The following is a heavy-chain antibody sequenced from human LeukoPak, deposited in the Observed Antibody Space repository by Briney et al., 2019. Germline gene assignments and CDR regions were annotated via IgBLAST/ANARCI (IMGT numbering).Heavy chain of an antibody. CDR3: ARYSSDHDGRHFEF. D-gene: IGHD2-21*01. CDR1: GYTFTSYA. J-gene: IGHJ4*02. Sequence: ASVKVSCKASGYTFTSYAMNWVRQAPGQGLEWMGWINTNTGNPTYAQGFTGRFVFSLDISVSTAYLQISSLKAEDTAVYYCARYSSDHDGRHFEFWGQGILVTVSS. V-gene: IGHV7-4-1*02. CDR2: INTNTGNP.